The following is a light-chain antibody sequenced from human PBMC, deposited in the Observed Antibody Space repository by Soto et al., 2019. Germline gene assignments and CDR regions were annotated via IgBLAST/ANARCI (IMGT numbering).Light chain of an antibody. V-gene: IGKV3-20*01. CDR3: QQYSSLPHT. J-gene: IGKJ2*01. CDR1: QSVSNSF. CDR2: GVS. Sequence: ESVLTQSPATLSLSPGERATLSCRASQSVSNSFFAWYQQKPGQAPRLLIYGVSSRATGIPHRFSGSGSGTDFTLTISRLEPEDFVVYYCQQYSSLPHTFGQGTKLEVK.